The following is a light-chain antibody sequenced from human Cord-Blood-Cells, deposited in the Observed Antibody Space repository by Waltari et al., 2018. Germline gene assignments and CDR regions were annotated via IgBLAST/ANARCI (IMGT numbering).Light chain of an antibody. V-gene: IGKV1-5*01. CDR3: QQYNSYSPT. CDR1: QSISSW. J-gene: IGKJ1*01. CDR2: DAS. Sequence: DIQMTQSPSTLSASVGDRVTITCRASQSISSWLAWDQQKPGKAPKLLIYDASSLESGVPSRFSGSGSGTEFTLTISSLQPDDFATYYCQQYNSYSPTFGQRTKVEIK.